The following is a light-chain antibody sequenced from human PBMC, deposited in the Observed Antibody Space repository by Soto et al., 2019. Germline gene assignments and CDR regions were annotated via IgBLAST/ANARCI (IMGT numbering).Light chain of an antibody. CDR1: HDIGNY. J-gene: IGKJ4*01. CDR2: DAY. V-gene: IGKV1-33*01. CDR3: QQDDNMPLT. Sequence: DIQMPQSPSALSASVGDRVTITCQASHDIGNYLNWYQQKPGTAPALLIYDAYTLERGVPSRFSGSGFGTDFSFTINSLQTEDIATYYCQQDDNMPLTFGGGTKLEIK.